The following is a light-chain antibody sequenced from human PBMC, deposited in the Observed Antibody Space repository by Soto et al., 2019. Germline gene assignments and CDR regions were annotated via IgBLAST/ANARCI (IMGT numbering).Light chain of an antibody. CDR3: QQYDQWWT. Sequence: EIVLTQSPGILSLSPGERATISCRASQSVSNDFLAWYQQKPGQAPRLLIYGASTRATDVPDRFSGSGSGTEFSLTISSLQSEDFGVYFCQQYDQWWTFGQGTKVDIK. CDR2: GAS. J-gene: IGKJ1*01. V-gene: IGKV3D-15*01. CDR1: QSVSNDF.